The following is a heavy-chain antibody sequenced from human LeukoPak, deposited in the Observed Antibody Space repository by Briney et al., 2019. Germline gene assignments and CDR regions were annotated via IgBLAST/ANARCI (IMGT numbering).Heavy chain of an antibody. CDR2: IYYSGST. Sequence: SETLSLTCTVSGGSISSHYWSWIRQPPGKGLEWIGYIYYSGSTNYNPSLKSRVTISVDTSKNQFSLKLSSVTAADTAVYYCARHSGSYYYGSGSYTIDYWGQGTLVTVSS. CDR3: ARHSGSYYYGSGSYTIDY. V-gene: IGHV4-59*08. D-gene: IGHD3-10*01. J-gene: IGHJ4*02. CDR1: GGSISSHY.